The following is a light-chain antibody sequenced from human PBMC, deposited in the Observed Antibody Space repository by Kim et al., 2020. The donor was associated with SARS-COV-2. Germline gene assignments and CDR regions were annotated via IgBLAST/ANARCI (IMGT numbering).Light chain of an antibody. Sequence: EIVMTQSPATLSVSPGERATLSCRASQSVNTKLAWYQQKAGQAPRLLIHSASTRATDIPARFSGSGSGTEFTLTISSLQSEDFAVFYCQQYDTWPLDFGGGTKVDIK. CDR2: SAS. J-gene: IGKJ4*01. V-gene: IGKV3-15*01. CDR1: QSVNTK. CDR3: QQYDTWPLD.